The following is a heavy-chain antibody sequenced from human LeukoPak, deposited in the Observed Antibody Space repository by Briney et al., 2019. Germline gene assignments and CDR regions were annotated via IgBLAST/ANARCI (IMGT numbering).Heavy chain of an antibody. D-gene: IGHD6-13*01. CDR1: GGTFSSYA. CDR2: IIPIFGTA. CDR3: ARGARGIGAALDAFDI. V-gene: IGHV1-69*05. J-gene: IGHJ3*02. Sequence: GASVKVSCKASGGTFSSYAISWVRQAPGQGLEWMGGIIPIFGTANYAQKFQGRVTITTDESTSTAYMELSSLRSEDTAVYYCARGARGIGAALDAFDIWGQGTMVTVSS.